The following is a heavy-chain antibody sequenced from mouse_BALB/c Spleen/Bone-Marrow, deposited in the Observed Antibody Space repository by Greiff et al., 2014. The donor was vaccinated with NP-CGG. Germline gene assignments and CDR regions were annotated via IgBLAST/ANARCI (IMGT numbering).Heavy chain of an antibody. V-gene: IGHV1-7*01. CDR3: GRKGLGLAMDY. CDR1: GYTFSSYW. J-gene: IGHJ4*01. D-gene: IGHD4-1*01. Sequence: VQLQQSGAELAKPGASVKMSCKASGYTFSSYWMHWVKQRPGQGLEWIGYINPNTDYTEYNQKFKDKATLTADKSSSTAYMQLSSLTSEDSAVYYCGRKGLGLAMDYWGQGTSVTVSS. CDR2: INPNTDYT.